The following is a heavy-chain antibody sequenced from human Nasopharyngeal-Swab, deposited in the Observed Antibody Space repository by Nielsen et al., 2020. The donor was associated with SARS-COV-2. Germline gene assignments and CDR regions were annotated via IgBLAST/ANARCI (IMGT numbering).Heavy chain of an antibody. V-gene: IGHV3-21*01. CDR3: AKIWRVWQQHCFDY. Sequence: GESMKISCEASGFTFSSYSMNWVGQAPGKGLEWVSSISSSSSNIYYADSVKGRLTISRDNAKNSLYLQMNSLRAEDTAVYYCAKIWRVWQQHCFDYCGQGTLVTVSS. J-gene: IGHJ4*02. CDR1: GFTFSSYS. D-gene: IGHD6-13*01. CDR2: ISSSSSNI.